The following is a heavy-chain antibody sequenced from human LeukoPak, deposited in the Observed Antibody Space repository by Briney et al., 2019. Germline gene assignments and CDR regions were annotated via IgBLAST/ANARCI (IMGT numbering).Heavy chain of an antibody. CDR1: GFTFSDYY. V-gene: IGHV3-11*04. CDR3: AELGITMIGGV. D-gene: IGHD3-10*02. Sequence: GGSLRLSCAASGFTFSDYYMNWIRQTPGRGLEWVSSISSSGSTMYYADSVKGRFTISRDNAKNSLYLQMNSLRAEDTAVYYCAELGITMIGGVWGKGTTVTISS. J-gene: IGHJ6*04. CDR2: ISSSGSTM.